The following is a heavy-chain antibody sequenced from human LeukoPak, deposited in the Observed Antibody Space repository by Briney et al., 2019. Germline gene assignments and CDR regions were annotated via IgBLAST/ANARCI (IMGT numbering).Heavy chain of an antibody. CDR3: ARDDGYSSGWAY. V-gene: IGHV4-61*02. J-gene: IGHJ4*02. CDR2: MYTSGST. CDR1: GGSMSRGGYS. D-gene: IGHD6-19*01. Sequence: PSETLSLTCTVSGGSMSRGGYSWSWIRQPAGKGLEWIGRMYTSGSTNYNPSLKSRVTMSVDTSKNQFSLKLSSVTAADTALYYCARDDGYSSGWAYWGQGTLVTVSS.